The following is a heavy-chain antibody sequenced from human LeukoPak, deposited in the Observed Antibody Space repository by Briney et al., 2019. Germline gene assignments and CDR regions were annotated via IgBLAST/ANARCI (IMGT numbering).Heavy chain of an antibody. CDR2: TSGGGVIT. J-gene: IGHJ3*01. D-gene: IGHD1-26*01. Sequence: GGSLRLSCAASGFTFSDYYMSWIRQAPGKGLEWISYTSGGGVITYYADSVKGRFTISRDNAKNSLYLQIDSLRDDDTAVYYCARASGNYLLWGQGIKVTVSS. V-gene: IGHV3-11*01. CDR3: ARASGNYLL. CDR1: GFTFSDYY.